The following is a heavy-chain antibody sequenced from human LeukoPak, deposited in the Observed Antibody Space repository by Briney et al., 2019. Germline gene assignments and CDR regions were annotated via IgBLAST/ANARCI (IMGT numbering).Heavy chain of an antibody. J-gene: IGHJ6*02. CDR2: IWYDGSNK. Sequence: GGSLRLSCAASGFTFSSYAMHWVRQAPGKGLEWVAVIWYDGSNKYYADSVKGRFTISRDNSKNTLYLQMNSLRAEDTAVYYCARDYYDSSGYFYYYYYYGMDVWGQGTTVTVSS. CDR1: GFTFSSYA. V-gene: IGHV3-33*08. CDR3: ARDYYDSSGYFYYYYYYGMDV. D-gene: IGHD3-22*01.